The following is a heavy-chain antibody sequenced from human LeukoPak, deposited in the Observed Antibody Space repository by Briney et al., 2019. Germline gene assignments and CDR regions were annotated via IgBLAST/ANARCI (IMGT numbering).Heavy chain of an antibody. J-gene: IGHJ6*02. V-gene: IGHV1-69*04. D-gene: IGHD3-9*01. Sequence: SVKVSCKASGGTFSSYAISWVRLAPGQGLEWMGMIIRILGIANYAQKFQGRVTITADKSTSTAYMELSSLRSEDTAVYYCARDSGRYFDWLSIPPYYYYGMDVWGQGTTVTVSS. CDR3: ARDSGRYFDWLSIPPYYYYGMDV. CDR2: IIRILGIA. CDR1: GGTFSSYA.